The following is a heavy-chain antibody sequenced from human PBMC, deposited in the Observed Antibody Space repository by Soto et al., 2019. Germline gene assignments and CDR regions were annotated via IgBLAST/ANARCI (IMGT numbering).Heavy chain of an antibody. CDR2: IYHSGST. V-gene: IGHV4-38-2*01. Sequence: SETLSLTCAVSGYSISSGYYWGWIRQPPGKGLEWIGSIYHSGSTYYNPSLKSRVTISVDTSKNQFSLKLSSVTAADTAVYYCARDIVVVPAAPPAGWFDPWGQGTLVTVSS. D-gene: IGHD2-2*01. J-gene: IGHJ5*02. CDR1: GYSISSGYY. CDR3: ARDIVVVPAAPPAGWFDP.